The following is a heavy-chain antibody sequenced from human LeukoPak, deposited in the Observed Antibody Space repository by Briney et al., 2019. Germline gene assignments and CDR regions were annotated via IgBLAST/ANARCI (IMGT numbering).Heavy chain of an antibody. V-gene: IGHV3-53*01. CDR2: IYSGGST. J-gene: IGHJ4*02. CDR3: AREGVSNWGTRHFDY. Sequence: GGSLRLSCAASGFTVSSNYMSWVRQAPGKGLEWVAVIYSGGSTYYADSVKGRFTISRDNSKNTLYLQMNSLRAEDTAVYYCAREGVSNWGTRHFDYWGQGTLVTVTS. D-gene: IGHD7-27*01. CDR1: GFTVSSNY.